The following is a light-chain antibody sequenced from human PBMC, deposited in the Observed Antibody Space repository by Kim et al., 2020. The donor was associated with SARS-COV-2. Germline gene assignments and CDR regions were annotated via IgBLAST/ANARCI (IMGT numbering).Light chain of an antibody. CDR1: SLRRYY. Sequence: SSELTQDPAVSVALGQTVTITCQGDSLRRYYASWYQQKPGQAPVLVMYDKNNRPSGIPDRFSGSSSGDTASLTITGAQAADEADYYCNSRVRDSTGNLYVFGPGTKVTVL. CDR3: NSRVRDSTGNLYV. CDR2: DKN. V-gene: IGLV3-19*01. J-gene: IGLJ1*01.